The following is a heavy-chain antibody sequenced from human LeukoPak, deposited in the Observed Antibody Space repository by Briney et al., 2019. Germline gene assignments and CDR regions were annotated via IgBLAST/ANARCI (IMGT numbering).Heavy chain of an antibody. CDR2: ISYSGST. V-gene: IGHV4-31*03. CDR1: GDSISSGDYY. CDR3: ARDSGYNWNYVFDY. Sequence: SETLSLTCTVSGDSISSGDYYWSWIRQHPGKGLEWIGYISYSGSTYYNPSLKSRVTISVDTSKNQFSLKLSSVTAADTAVYYCARDSGYNWNYVFDYWGQGTLVTVSS. D-gene: IGHD1-7*01. J-gene: IGHJ4*02.